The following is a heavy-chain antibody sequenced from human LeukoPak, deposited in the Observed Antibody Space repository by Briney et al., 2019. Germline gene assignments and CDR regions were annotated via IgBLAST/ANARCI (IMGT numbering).Heavy chain of an antibody. D-gene: IGHD3-16*01. CDR2: IYSSGTT. Sequence: SETLSLTCTVSGGSISRYYWSWIRQPPGKELEWIGYIYSSGTTSYNPSLKSRVTISVDTSKNQFSLNLSSVTAADTAVYYCASGGPKGVSLFDYWGQGTLVTVSS. CDR3: ASGGPKGVSLFDY. CDR1: GGSISRYY. V-gene: IGHV4-59*08. J-gene: IGHJ4*02.